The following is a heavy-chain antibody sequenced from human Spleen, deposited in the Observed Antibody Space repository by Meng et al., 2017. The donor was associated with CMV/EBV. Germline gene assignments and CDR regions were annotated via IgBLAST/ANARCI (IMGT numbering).Heavy chain of an antibody. CDR1: FSVYY. V-gene: IGHV4-34*01. Sequence: FSVYYWSWIRQPPGKGLEWIGDINHSGSTNYNPSLKSRVTISVDTSKNQFSLKLSSVTAADTAVYYCARVATGHIVVVTAIGWFDPWGQGTLVTVSS. D-gene: IGHD2-21*02. CDR2: INHSGST. CDR3: ARVATGHIVVVTAIGWFDP. J-gene: IGHJ5*02.